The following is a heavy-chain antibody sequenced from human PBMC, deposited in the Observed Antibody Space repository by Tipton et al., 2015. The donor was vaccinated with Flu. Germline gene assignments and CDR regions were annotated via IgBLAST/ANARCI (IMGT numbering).Heavy chain of an antibody. D-gene: IGHD4-11*01. CDR2: ISSSGSTI. CDR1: GFTFSDDY. J-gene: IGHJ5*02. V-gene: IGHV3-11*01. CDR3: ARRDYSNYVSEPKNWFDP. Sequence: QLVQSGGGLVKPGGYLRLSCAASGFTFSDDYMSWIRQAPGKGLEWVSHISSSGSTINYADPVKGRFTISRDNAKNSLYLQMNSLRAEDTAVYYCARRDYSNYVSEPKNWFDPWGQGTLVTVSS.